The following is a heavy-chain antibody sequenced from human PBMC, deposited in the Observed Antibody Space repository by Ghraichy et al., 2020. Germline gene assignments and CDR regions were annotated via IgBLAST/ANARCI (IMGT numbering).Heavy chain of an antibody. CDR2: IIPILGIA. CDR1: GGTFSSYA. V-gene: IGHV1-69*04. Sequence: SVKVSCKASGGTFSSYAISWVRQAPGQGLEWMGRIIPILGIANYAQKFQGRVTITADKSTSTAYMELSSLRSEDTAVYYCAREVQLWLGDYYYGMDVWGQGTTVTVSS. D-gene: IGHD5-18*01. J-gene: IGHJ6*02. CDR3: AREVQLWLGDYYYGMDV.